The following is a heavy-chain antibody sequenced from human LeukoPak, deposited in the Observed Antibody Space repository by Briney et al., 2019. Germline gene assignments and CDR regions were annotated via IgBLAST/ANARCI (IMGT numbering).Heavy chain of an antibody. V-gene: IGHV1-69*04. D-gene: IGHD3-22*01. Sequence: ASVKVSCKASGGTFSSYAISWVRQAPGQGLEWMGRIIPILGIANYAQKFQGRVTITADKSTSTAYMELSSLRSEDTAVYYCARKVYYYDSSGSAPHDAFDIWGQGTMVTVSS. CDR1: GGTFSSYA. J-gene: IGHJ3*02. CDR2: IIPILGIA. CDR3: ARKVYYYDSSGSAPHDAFDI.